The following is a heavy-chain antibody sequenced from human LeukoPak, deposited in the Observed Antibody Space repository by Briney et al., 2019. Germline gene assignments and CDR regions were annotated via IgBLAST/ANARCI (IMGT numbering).Heavy chain of an antibody. Sequence: GGSLRLSCAASGFTFDDYGMSWVRQAPGKGLEWVSGINWNGGSTGYVDSVKGRFTISRDNAKNSLYLQMNSLRAEDTALYYCARDGPDYVWGSYDYFDYWGQGTLVTVSS. CDR3: ARDGPDYVWGSYDYFDY. CDR1: GFTFDDYG. J-gene: IGHJ4*02. V-gene: IGHV3-20*04. CDR2: INWNGGST. D-gene: IGHD3-16*01.